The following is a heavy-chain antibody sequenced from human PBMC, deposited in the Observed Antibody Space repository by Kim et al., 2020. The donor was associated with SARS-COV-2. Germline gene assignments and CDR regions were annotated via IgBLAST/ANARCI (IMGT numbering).Heavy chain of an antibody. J-gene: IGHJ3*02. CDR2: ISSSSSTI. V-gene: IGHV3-48*02. CDR3: ARDSRYYYGSGSYYPDAFEI. CDR1: GFTFSSYS. Sequence: GGSLRLSCAASGFTFSSYSMNWVRQAPGKGLEWDSYISSSSSTIYYADSVKGRFTISRDNAKNSLYLQMNSLRDEDTAVYYCARDSRYYYGSGSYYPDAFEIWGLGIMDNVSS. D-gene: IGHD3-10*01.